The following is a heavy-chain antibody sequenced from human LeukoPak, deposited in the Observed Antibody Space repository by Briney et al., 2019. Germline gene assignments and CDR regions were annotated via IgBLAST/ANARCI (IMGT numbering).Heavy chain of an antibody. D-gene: IGHD3-10*01. Sequence: PGGSLRLSCAASGFTFSDYYMNWIRQAPGKGLEWVSYISSSGSTIYYADSVKGRFTISRDNAKNSLYLQMNSLRAEDTAVYYCARAGYYYGSGSYYNPFVYWGQGTLVTVSS. CDR2: ISSSGSTI. CDR1: GFTFSDYY. V-gene: IGHV3-11*01. CDR3: ARAGYYYGSGSYYNPFVY. J-gene: IGHJ4*02.